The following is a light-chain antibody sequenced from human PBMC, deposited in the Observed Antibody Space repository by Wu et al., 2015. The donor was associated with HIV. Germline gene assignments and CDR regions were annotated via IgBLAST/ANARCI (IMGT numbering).Light chain of an antibody. CDR3: QHYSSSPTMYT. CDR2: AAS. CDR1: QSVSSNY. V-gene: IGKV3-20*01. Sequence: EIVLTPSPGTLSLSPGERATLSCRASQSVSSNYLAWYQKKSGQAPRLLIYAASSRATGIPDRFSGSESGTDFTLTISSLEPEDFAVYYCQHYSSSPTMYTFGQGTKLEIK. J-gene: IGKJ2*01.